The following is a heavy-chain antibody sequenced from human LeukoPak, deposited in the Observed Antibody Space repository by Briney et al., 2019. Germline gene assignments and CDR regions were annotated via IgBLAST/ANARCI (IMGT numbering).Heavy chain of an antibody. V-gene: IGHV3-30*02. CDR2: IRSDGSDK. Sequence: GGSLRLSCTASGFTFSYFGMHWLRQAPGKGLEWVAFIRSDGSDKWYADSVKGRFTISRDDSKNTLYLQMNSLRAEDTAVYYCAKAFYGGFAGAFDIWGQGTMVTVSS. D-gene: IGHD4-23*01. CDR3: AKAFYGGFAGAFDI. J-gene: IGHJ3*02. CDR1: GFTFSYFG.